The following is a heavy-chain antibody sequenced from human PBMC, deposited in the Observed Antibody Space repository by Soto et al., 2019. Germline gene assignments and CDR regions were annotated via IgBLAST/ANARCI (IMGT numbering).Heavy chain of an antibody. D-gene: IGHD2-8*01. CDR3: ARAPLTVSALISYYYYGMDV. V-gene: IGHV4-31*03. J-gene: IGHJ6*02. Sequence: LSLTCTASGGSISSGGYYWSWIRQHPGKGLEWIGYIYYSGSTYYNPSLKSRVTISVDTSKNQFSLKLSSVTAADTAVYYCARAPLTVSALISYYYYGMDVWGQGTTVTVSS. CDR2: IYYSGST. CDR1: GGSISSGGYY.